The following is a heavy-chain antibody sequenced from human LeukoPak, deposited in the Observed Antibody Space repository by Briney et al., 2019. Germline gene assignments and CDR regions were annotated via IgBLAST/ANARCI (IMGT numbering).Heavy chain of an antibody. D-gene: IGHD6-13*01. V-gene: IGHV4-39*01. CDR1: GGSISSGSYY. CDR2: IYYSGST. J-gene: IGHJ4*02. Sequence: LETLSLTCTVSGGSISSGSYYWSWIWQPAGKGLEWIGSIYYSGSTYYNPSLKSRVTISVDTSKNQFSLKLSSVTAADTAVYYCATLHSIAAAGSPFDYWGQGTLVTVSS. CDR3: ATLHSIAAAGSPFDY.